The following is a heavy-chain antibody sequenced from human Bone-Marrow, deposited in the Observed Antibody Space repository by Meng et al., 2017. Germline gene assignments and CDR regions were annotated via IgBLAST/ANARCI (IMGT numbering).Heavy chain of an antibody. Sequence: QVRLGESGGGVVQPGRSLRLSCAASGFTFSSYAMHWVRQAPGKGLEWVAVISYDGSNKYYADSVKGRFTISRDNSKNTLYLQMNSLRAEDTAVYYCARVHFDYWGQGTLVTVSS. V-gene: IGHV3-30*01. CDR2: ISYDGSNK. CDR1: GFTFSSYA. CDR3: ARVHFDY. J-gene: IGHJ4*02.